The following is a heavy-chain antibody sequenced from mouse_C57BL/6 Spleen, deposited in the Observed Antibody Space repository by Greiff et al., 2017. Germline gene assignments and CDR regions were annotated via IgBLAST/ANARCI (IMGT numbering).Heavy chain of an antibody. CDR2: LNPNNGGT. CDR3: ARKVYRPFDY. J-gene: IGHJ2*01. CDR1: GYTFTNYN. V-gene: IGHV1-22*01. D-gene: IGHD1-3*01. Sequence: VQLQQSGPELVKPGASVKMSCKASGYTFTNYNMHWVKQSHGKSLEWIGYLNPNNGGTSYNQKFKGKATLTVDKSSSTAYMELSSRTSEDSAVYYCARKVYRPFDYWGQGTTLTVSS.